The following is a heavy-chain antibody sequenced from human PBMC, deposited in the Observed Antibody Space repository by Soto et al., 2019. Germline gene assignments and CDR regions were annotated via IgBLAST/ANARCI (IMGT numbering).Heavy chain of an antibody. D-gene: IGHD1-20*01. CDR2: VFHTGNT. J-gene: IGHJ6*02. V-gene: IGHV4-4*02. Sequence: SETLSLTCAVSGDSMTRSVWWTWVRQPPGKGLEWIGEVFHTGNTNYNPSLKSRVTMSVDKSTNEFSLKLSSVTAADTAVYYCARGFIGVTGTTDYYYGMDVWGQGTTVTVSS. CDR1: GDSMTRSVW. CDR3: ARGFIGVTGTTDYYYGMDV.